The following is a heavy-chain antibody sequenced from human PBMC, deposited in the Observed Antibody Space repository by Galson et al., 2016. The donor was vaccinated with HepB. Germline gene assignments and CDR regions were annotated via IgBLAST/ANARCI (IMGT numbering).Heavy chain of an antibody. CDR2: IYSGEDT. V-gene: IGHV4-39*01. Sequence: SETLSLTCTVSVGSITNDNYFWSWVRQPPGRGLEWIGSIYSGEDTYYNPSLKSRVTISVDTSENQFSLRLDSVTAADTGVYYCATGIVVAGKYYYHYMDVWGKGTTVTVSS. CDR3: ATGIVVAGKYYYHYMDV. CDR1: VGSITNDNYF. J-gene: IGHJ6*03. D-gene: IGHD6-19*01.